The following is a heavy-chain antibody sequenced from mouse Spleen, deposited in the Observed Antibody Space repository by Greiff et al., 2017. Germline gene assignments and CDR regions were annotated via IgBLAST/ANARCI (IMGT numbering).Heavy chain of an antibody. Sequence: EVKVVESGGGLVKPGGSLKLSCAASGFTFSSYAMSWVRQTPEKRLEWVATISDGGSYTYYPDNVKGRFTISRDNAKNNLYLQMSHLKSEDTAMYYCARDLNYYGSSYEAMDYWGQGTSVTVSS. CDR2: ISDGGSYT. J-gene: IGHJ4*01. CDR3: ARDLNYYGSSYEAMDY. CDR1: GFTFSSYA. D-gene: IGHD1-1*01. V-gene: IGHV5-4*01.